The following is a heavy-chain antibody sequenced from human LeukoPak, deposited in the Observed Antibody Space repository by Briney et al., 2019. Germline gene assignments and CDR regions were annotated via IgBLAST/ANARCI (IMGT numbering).Heavy chain of an antibody. CDR2: INPNSGGT. CDR1: GYTFTGYY. V-gene: IGHV1-2*02. J-gene: IGHJ6*02. CDR3: AIVPVVPGAKNYYYYGMDV. Sequence: ASVKVSCKGSGYTFTGYYIHWVRQAPGQGLEWMGWINPNSGGTNYAQKFQGRVTMTRDTSISTAYMELSRLRSDDTAVYYCAIVPVVPGAKNYYYYGMDVWGQGTTVTVSS. D-gene: IGHD2-2*01.